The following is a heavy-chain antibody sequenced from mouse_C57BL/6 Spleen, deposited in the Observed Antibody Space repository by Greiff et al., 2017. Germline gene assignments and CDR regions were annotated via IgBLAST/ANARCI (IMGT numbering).Heavy chain of an antibody. J-gene: IGHJ3*01. CDR1: GYTFTGYW. CDR2: ILPGSGST. CDR3: ARDSITTAY. V-gene: IGHV1-9*01. D-gene: IGHD1-1*01. Sequence: QVQLQQSGAELMKPGASVTLSCKATGYTFTGYWIEWVKQRPGHGLEWIGEILPGSGSTNYNEKFKGKATLTADTSSNTAYMQLSSLTTEDSAIYYCARDSITTAYWGQGTLVTGSA.